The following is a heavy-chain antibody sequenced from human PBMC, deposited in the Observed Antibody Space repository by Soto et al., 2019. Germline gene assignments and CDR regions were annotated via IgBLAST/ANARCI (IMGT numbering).Heavy chain of an antibody. CDR1: GYTVTSYG. J-gene: IGHJ6*03. V-gene: IGHV1-18*01. CDR3: ARDGYCSSTSCYADSSYYYYYMYV. D-gene: IGHD2-2*03. Sequence: QVQLVQSGAEVKKPGASVKVSCKASGYTVTSYGISWVRQAPGHGLEGMGWSSAYNGNTTYAQKLQGGVTITTDTATSRAYMELRSLRSDDSAVYYCARDGYCSSTSCYADSSYYYYYMYVWGKGTTVTVSS. CDR2: SSAYNGNT.